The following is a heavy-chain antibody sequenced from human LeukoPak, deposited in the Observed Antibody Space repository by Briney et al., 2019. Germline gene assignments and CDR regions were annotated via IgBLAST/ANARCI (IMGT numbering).Heavy chain of an antibody. V-gene: IGHV3-30*03. Sequence: GGALRLSCAASGFIFRSYSMHWVRQAPGKGLEWGAVISYDGRTKYYAVFVQGRFTISRDNAKNSLYLQMNSLRAEDTAVYYCARDFPIDCSSTSCYIEYFQHWGQGTLVTVSS. CDR3: ARDFPIDCSSTSCYIEYFQH. CDR2: ISYDGRTK. J-gene: IGHJ1*01. D-gene: IGHD2-2*02. CDR1: GFIFRSYS.